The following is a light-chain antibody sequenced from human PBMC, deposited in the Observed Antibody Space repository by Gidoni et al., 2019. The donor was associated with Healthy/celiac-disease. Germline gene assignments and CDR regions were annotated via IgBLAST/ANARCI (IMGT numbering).Light chain of an antibody. CDR1: QSISSY. CDR2: AAS. CDR3: QQSYSTPWT. Sequence: DIQMTQSPSSLSASVGDRVTITCRASQSISSYLNWYQQKPGKAPKLLIYAASSLQSGVPSRLSGSGSGTDFTLTISSLQPEDFATHYCQQSYSTPWTFXQXTQVEIK. J-gene: IGKJ1*01. V-gene: IGKV1-39*01.